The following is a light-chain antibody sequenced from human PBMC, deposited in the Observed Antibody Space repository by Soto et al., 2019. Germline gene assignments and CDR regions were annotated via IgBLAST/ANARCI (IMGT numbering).Light chain of an antibody. J-gene: IGKJ1*01. CDR3: QQYNDYWT. Sequence: TQSPATLSASVGDRVTLXCRASHRLNIWLAWYQKKPGRAPKLLICQASTLTSRVPSRFGGGGSGSELTLTISSLQPDDFGTYYCQQYNDYWTFGQGAKVDIK. CDR1: HRLNIW. CDR2: QAS. V-gene: IGKV1-5*03.